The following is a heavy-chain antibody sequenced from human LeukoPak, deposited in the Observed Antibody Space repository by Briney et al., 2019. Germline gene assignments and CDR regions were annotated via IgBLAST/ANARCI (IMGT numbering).Heavy chain of an antibody. V-gene: IGHV3-9*01. J-gene: IGHJ1*01. Sequence: SLRLSCAASGFTFDDYAMHRVRQAPGKGLEWVSGISWNSGSIGYADSVKGRFTISRDNAKNSLYLQMNSLRAEDTALYYCAKVSYYYDSSGYRAEYFQHWGQGTLVTVSS. CDR1: GFTFDDYA. CDR3: AKVSYYYDSSGYRAEYFQH. D-gene: IGHD3-22*01. CDR2: ISWNSGSI.